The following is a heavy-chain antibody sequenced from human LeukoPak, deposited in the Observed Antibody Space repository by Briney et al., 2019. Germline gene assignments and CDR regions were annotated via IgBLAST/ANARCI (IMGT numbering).Heavy chain of an antibody. Sequence: GGSLRLSCAASGFTVSSNYMSWVRQAPGKGLEWVSVIYSGGSTYYADSVKGRFTISRDNSKNTLYLQMNSLRAEDTAVYYCARDKGGSCEFDPWGQGTLVTVSP. J-gene: IGHJ5*02. D-gene: IGHD2-15*01. CDR3: ARDKGGSCEFDP. CDR1: GFTVSSNY. CDR2: IYSGGST. V-gene: IGHV3-66*01.